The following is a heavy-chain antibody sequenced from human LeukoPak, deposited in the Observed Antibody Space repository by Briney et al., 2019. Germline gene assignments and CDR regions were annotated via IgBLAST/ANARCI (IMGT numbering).Heavy chain of an antibody. CDR1: GFTFSSYA. CDR3: AIEYYYDSSGYYTDDY. Sequence: PGGSLRLSCAASGFTFSSYAMHWVRQAPGKGLEWVAVISYDGSNKYYADSVKGRFTISRDNSKNTLYLQMNSLRAEDTAVYYCAIEYYYDSSGYYTDDYWGQGTLVTVSS. CDR2: ISYDGSNK. J-gene: IGHJ4*02. V-gene: IGHV3-30*04. D-gene: IGHD3-22*01.